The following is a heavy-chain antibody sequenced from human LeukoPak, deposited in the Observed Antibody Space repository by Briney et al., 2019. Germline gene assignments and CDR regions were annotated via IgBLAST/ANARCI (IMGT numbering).Heavy chain of an antibody. Sequence: PSETLSLTCTVSSGSISSGDYYWSWIRQPPGKGLEWIGYIYYSGNTYYNPSLKSRITISIDTSKNKFSLKLSSVTAADTAVYFCARDPPAYGDYSRGYGMDVWGRGTTVIVSS. D-gene: IGHD4-17*01. CDR1: SGSISSGDYY. V-gene: IGHV4-30-4*01. J-gene: IGHJ6*04. CDR3: ARDPPAYGDYSRGYGMDV. CDR2: IYYSGNT.